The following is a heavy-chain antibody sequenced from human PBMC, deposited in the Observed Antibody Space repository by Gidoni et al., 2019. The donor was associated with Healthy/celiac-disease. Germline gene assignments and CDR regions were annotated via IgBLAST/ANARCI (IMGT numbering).Heavy chain of an antibody. CDR1: GGSFSGYY. CDR2: INHSGST. J-gene: IGHJ4*02. CDR3: ARGAHHNYNWNYGMFDY. Sequence: QVQLQQWGAGLLKPSETLSLTCAVYGGSFSGYYWSWIRQPPGKGLEWIGEINHSGSTNYNQSLKSRVTISVDTSKNQFSLKLSSVTAADTAVYYCARGAHHNYNWNYGMFDYWGQGTLVTVSS. D-gene: IGHD1-7*01. V-gene: IGHV4-34*01.